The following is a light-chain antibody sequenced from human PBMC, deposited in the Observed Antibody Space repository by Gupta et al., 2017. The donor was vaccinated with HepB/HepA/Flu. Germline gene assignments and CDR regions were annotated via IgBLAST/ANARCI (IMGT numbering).Light chain of an antibody. CDR3: QQSFSFPWT. V-gene: IGKV1-39*01. CDR1: QTLTNY. CDR2: SAS. J-gene: IGKJ1*01. Sequence: DIQVTQSPSSLSASVGDRVTISCRASQTLTNYLNWYQWKPGKAPKVLIYSASRLQSGVPSRFSARGSGTDFTLTISSLQPEDLGIYYCQQSFSFPWTFGQGTTVEIK.